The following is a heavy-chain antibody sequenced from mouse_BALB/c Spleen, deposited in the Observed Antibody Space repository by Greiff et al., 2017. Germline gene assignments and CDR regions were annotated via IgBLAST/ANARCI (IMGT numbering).Heavy chain of an antibody. Sequence: SGPELVKPGASVKMSCKASGYTFTSYVMHWVKQKPGQGLEWIGYINPYNDGTKYNEKFKGKATLTSDKSSSTAYMELSSLTSEDSAVYYCARLGDYDGLDYWGQGTTLTVSS. V-gene: IGHV1-14*01. CDR3: ARLGDYDGLDY. D-gene: IGHD2-4*01. CDR2: INPYNDGT. CDR1: GYTFTSYV. J-gene: IGHJ2*01.